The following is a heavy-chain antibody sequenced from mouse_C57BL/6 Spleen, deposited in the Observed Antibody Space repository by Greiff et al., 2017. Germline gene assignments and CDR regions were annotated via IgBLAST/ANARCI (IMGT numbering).Heavy chain of an antibody. CDR2: FYPGSGSI. J-gene: IGHJ3*01. CDR1: GYTFTEYT. V-gene: IGHV1-62-2*01. Sequence: QVQLKQSGAELVKPGASVKLSCKASGYTFTEYTIHWVKQRSGQGLAWIGWFYPGSGSIKYNEKLKYKATWTADKSSSTVYMELSRLTSEDSAVYFCARHEEREGYYYGSTWFAYWGQGTLVTVSA. D-gene: IGHD1-1*01. CDR3: ARHEEREGYYYGSTWFAY.